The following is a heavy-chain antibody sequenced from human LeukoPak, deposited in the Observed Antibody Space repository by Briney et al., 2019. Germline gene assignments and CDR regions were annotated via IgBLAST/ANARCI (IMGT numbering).Heavy chain of an antibody. J-gene: IGHJ4*02. Sequence: ASVKVSCKASGYTFTGYYMHWVRQAPGQGLEWMGWINPNSGGTNYAQKFQGRVTMTRDTSISTAYMELSRLRSGDTAVYYCARGERGSSWGLDYWGQGTLVTVSS. CDR2: INPNSGGT. CDR1: GYTFTGYY. V-gene: IGHV1-2*02. D-gene: IGHD6-13*01. CDR3: ARGERGSSWGLDY.